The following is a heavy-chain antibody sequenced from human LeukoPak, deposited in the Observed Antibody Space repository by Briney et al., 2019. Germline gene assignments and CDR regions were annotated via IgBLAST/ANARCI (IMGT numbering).Heavy chain of an antibody. J-gene: IGHJ4*02. CDR1: GFTFSSYA. CDR3: VKVAVAGKVSFDY. CDR2: ISSNGGST. D-gene: IGHD6-19*01. Sequence: GGALRLSCSASGFTFSSYAMHWVRQAPGKGLEYVSAISSNGGSTYYADSVKGRFTISRDNSKNTLYLQMSSLRAEDTAVYYCVKVAVAGKVSFDYWGQGNLVTVSS. V-gene: IGHV3-64D*06.